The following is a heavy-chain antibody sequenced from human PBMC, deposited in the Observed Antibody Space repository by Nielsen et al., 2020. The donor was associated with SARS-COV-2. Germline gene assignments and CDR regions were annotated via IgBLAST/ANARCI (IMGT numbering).Heavy chain of an antibody. J-gene: IGHJ6*03. CDR2: IYYLGDT. D-gene: IGHD1-26*01. CDR3: ARRSSIWNYMDV. V-gene: IGHV4-59*08. Sequence: LRLSCTVSGTSITSYYWSWVRQRPGKGLEWIGYIYYLGDTNYTPAFGGRVAMSVDTPKSQFSLKLFTVTAADTAVYYCARRSSIWNYMDVWATGISVTVSS. CDR1: GTSITSYY.